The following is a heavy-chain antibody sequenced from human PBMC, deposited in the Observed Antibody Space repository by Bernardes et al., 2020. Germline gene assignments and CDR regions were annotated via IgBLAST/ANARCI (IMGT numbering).Heavy chain of an antibody. J-gene: IGHJ6*02. Sequence: ASVKVSCKASAYTFIGYYIDWVRRAPGQGLEWMGRINPNSGGTNYAPKFQGRVTMTRDTSISTAYMELSRLTSDDTAVYYCARDGDSTIAPRRYYYGMDVWGQGTTVTVSS. V-gene: IGHV1-2*06. D-gene: IGHD6-6*01. CDR1: AYTFIGYY. CDR3: ARDGDSTIAPRRYYYGMDV. CDR2: INPNSGGT.